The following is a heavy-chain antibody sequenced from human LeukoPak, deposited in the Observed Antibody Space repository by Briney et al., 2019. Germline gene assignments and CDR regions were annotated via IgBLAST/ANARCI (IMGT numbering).Heavy chain of an antibody. J-gene: IGHJ4*02. CDR1: GGSFSGYY. Sequence: SETLSLTCTVYGGSFSGYYWSWIRQPPGRGLEWIGEVNHGGTTNYNPSLKSRVIISADTSKNQFSLKLNSVTAADTAVYYCARVVYGDSSKDFDYWGQGTLVTVSS. CDR3: ARVVYGDSSKDFDY. V-gene: IGHV4-34*01. CDR2: VNHGGTT. D-gene: IGHD4-17*01.